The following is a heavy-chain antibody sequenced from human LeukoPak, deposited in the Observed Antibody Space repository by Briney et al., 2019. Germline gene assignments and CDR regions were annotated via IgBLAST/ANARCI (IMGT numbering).Heavy chain of an antibody. D-gene: IGHD1-26*01. V-gene: IGHV1-24*01. J-gene: IGHJ5*02. CDR1: GHTLTELS. Sequence: ASVKVSCKVSGHTLTELSMHWVRQTPEKGLEWMGGFDPEEGETIYAHTFQGRVTMTEDTSTSTAYMELRSLRSDDTAVYYCARDPPRSSSVTTPWGQGTLVTVSS. CDR3: ARDPPRSSSVTTP. CDR2: FDPEEGET.